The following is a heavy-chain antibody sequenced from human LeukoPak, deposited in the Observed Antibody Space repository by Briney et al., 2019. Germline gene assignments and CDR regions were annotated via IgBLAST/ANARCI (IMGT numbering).Heavy chain of an antibody. Sequence: PSQTLSLTCTVSGGSISSGDYYWSWIRQPPGKGLEWIGYIYYSGSTYYNPSLKSRVTISVDTSKNQFSLKLSSVTAADTAVYYCARDFTMVRGVYEIWGQGTLVTVSS. D-gene: IGHD3-10*01. J-gene: IGHJ4*02. CDR1: GGSISSGDYY. CDR2: IYYSGST. CDR3: ARDFTMVRGVYEI. V-gene: IGHV4-30-4*01.